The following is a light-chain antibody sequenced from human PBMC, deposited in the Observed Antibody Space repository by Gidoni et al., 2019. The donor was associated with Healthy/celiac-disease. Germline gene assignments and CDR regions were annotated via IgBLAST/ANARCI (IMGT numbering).Light chain of an antibody. CDR3: SSYTSSSTLEGVV. V-gene: IGLV2-14*01. CDR1: SSDVGGYNH. Sequence: QSALTQPASVSGSPGQSITISCTGTSSDVGGYNHVSWYQQHPGKAPKLMIYEVSNRPSGVPDRFSGSKSGNTASLTISGLQAEDEADYYCSSYTSSSTLEGVVFGGGTKLTVL. CDR2: EVS. J-gene: IGLJ2*01.